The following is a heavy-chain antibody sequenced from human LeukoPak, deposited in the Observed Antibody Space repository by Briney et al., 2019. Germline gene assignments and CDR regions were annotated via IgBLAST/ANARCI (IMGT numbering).Heavy chain of an antibody. D-gene: IGHD1-26*01. V-gene: IGHV7-4-1*02. CDR1: GYTFTSYA. Sequence: ASVKVSCKASGYTFTSYAMNWVRQAPGQGLEWMGWINTNTGNPTYAQSLTGRVVFSLDTSASTAYLENSRLKAEDTAVYYCARAGDSGSYKRAFDIWGQGTMVTVSS. J-gene: IGHJ3*02. CDR2: INTNTGNP. CDR3: ARAGDSGSYKRAFDI.